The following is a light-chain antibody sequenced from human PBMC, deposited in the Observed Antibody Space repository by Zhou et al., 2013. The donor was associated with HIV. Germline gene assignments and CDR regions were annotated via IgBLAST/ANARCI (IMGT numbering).Light chain of an antibody. CDR1: QRISSSY. V-gene: IGKV3-20*01. CDR3: QQYGTSPS. J-gene: IGKJ1*01. CDR2: GAS. Sequence: EIVMTQSPATLSVSPGERATLSCRASQRISSSYLAWYQQKPGQAPRLLIYGASSRTTGIPDRFSGSGSGTDFTLTISRLEPEDFAMYYCQQYGTSPSFGQGTKVEIK.